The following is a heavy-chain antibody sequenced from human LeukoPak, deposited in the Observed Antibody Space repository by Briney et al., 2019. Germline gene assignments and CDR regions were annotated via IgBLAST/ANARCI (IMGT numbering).Heavy chain of an antibody. CDR2: IYPDDSDT. Sequence: GASLQISCKGSGSSFTSYWIGWVRQLPGKGLEWVGIIYPDDSDTRYSPSFQDQVTISADKSISTASLQWSSLKASDTAIYYCARHYPGGDYFIDYWGQGTLVTVSS. J-gene: IGHJ4*02. D-gene: IGHD4-17*01. CDR1: GSSFTSYW. CDR3: ARHYPGGDYFIDY. V-gene: IGHV5-51*01.